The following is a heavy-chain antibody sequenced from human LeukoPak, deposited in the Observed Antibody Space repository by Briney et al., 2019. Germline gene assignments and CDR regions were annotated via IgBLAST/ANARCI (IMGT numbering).Heavy chain of an antibody. CDR3: ARDPDYGGNTELDY. D-gene: IGHD4-23*01. CDR1: GYTFTGYY. CDR2: INPNSGGT. J-gene: IGHJ4*02. Sequence: GASVKVSCKASGYTFTGYYMHWVRQAPGQGLEWMGWINPNSGGTNYAQKFQARVTMTRDTSISTAYMELSRLRSDDTAVYYCARDPDYGGNTELDYWGQGTLVTVSS. V-gene: IGHV1-2*02.